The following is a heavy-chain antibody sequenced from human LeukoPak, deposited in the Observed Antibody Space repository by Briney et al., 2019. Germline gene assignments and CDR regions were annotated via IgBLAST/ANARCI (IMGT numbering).Heavy chain of an antibody. Sequence: ASVKVSCKASGYTFTDYYIHWVRQAPGQGLEWMGWIDPNSGGTNCAQKFQGRVTMTRDTSISTAYMELSRLRSDDTAVYYCAREREDILTGYRTFDYWGQGTLVTVSS. CDR2: IDPNSGGT. D-gene: IGHD3-9*01. CDR1: GYTFTDYY. CDR3: AREREDILTGYRTFDY. J-gene: IGHJ4*02. V-gene: IGHV1-2*02.